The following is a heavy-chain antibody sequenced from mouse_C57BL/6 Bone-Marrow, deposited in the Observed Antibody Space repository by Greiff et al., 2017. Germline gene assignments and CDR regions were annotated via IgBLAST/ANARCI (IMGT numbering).Heavy chain of an antibody. CDR2: INPSTGGT. CDR1: GYSFTGYY. J-gene: IGHJ4*01. V-gene: IGHV1-42*01. Sequence: VQLKQSGPELVKPGASVKISCKASGYSFTGYYMNWVKQSPEKSLEWIGEINPSTGGTTYNQKFKAKATLTVDKSSSTAYMQLKSRTSEDSAVYYCARHYYGSRYAMDYWCQGTSVTVSS. D-gene: IGHD1-1*01. CDR3: ARHYYGSRYAMDY.